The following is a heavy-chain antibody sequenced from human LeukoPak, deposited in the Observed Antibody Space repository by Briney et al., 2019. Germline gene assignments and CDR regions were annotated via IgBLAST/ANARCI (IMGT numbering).Heavy chain of an antibody. CDR2: IYYSGST. CDR1: GYSISSGYY. V-gene: IGHV4-38-2*01. CDR3: ASGEYTYGFPPFDY. J-gene: IGHJ4*02. Sequence: PSETLSLTCAVSGYSISSGYYWYWNRQPPGKGLEWIGSIYYSGSTYYNPSLKSRVTISVDTSKNQFSLKLNSVTAADTAVFYCASGEYTYGFPPFDYWGQGTLVTVSS. D-gene: IGHD5-18*01.